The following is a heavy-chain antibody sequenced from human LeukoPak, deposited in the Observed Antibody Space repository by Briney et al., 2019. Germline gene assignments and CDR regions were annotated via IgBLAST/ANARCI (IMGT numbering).Heavy chain of an antibody. V-gene: IGHV3-21*01. CDR1: GFTFSSYS. D-gene: IGHD2-2*01. Sequence: KPGGSLRLSCAASGFTFSSYSMNWVRQAPGKGLEWVSSISSSSSYIYYADSVKGRFTTSRDNAKNSLYLQMNSLRAEDTAVYYCARDNHYCSSTSCYEREYYYYYMDVWGKGTTVTVSS. CDR3: ARDNHYCSSTSCYEREYYYYYMDV. J-gene: IGHJ6*03. CDR2: ISSSSSYI.